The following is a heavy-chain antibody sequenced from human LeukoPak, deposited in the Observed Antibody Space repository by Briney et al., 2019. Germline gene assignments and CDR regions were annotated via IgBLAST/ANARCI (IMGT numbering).Heavy chain of an antibody. CDR2: IYYSGST. D-gene: IGHD1-1*01. Sequence: SQTLSLTCTVSGGSISSGGYYWSWIRQHPGKGLEWIGYIYYSGSTYYSPSLKSRVTISVDTSKNQFSLKLSSVTAADTAVYYCARLRYHFYYYYGMDVWGQGTTVTVSS. CDR3: ARLRYHFYYYYGMDV. J-gene: IGHJ6*02. V-gene: IGHV4-31*03. CDR1: GGSISSGGYY.